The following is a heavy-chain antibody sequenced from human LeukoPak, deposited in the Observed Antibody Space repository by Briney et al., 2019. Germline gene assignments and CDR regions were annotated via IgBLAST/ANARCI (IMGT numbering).Heavy chain of an antibody. V-gene: IGHV3-21*01. Sequence: KPGGSLRLSCAASGFTFSSYSMKWVRQAPGKGLEWVSSISSSSTSIYYADSVRGRCTISRDNAKNSLYLQMDSLRAEDTAVYYCARFGMGGGIVDYWGQGTLVTVSS. CDR2: ISSSSTSI. CDR1: GFTFSSYS. J-gene: IGHJ4*02. CDR3: ARFGMGGGIVDY. D-gene: IGHD3-10*01.